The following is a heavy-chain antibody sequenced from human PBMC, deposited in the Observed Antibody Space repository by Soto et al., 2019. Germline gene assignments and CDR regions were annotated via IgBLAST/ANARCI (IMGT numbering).Heavy chain of an antibody. J-gene: IGHJ4*02. Sequence: SVKVSCKASGFTFTSSAVQWVRQARGQRLEWIGWIVVGSGNTNYAQKFQERVTITRDMSTSTAYMELSSLRSEDTAVYYCARCGYSGYFFDYWGQGTLVTVSS. CDR1: GFTFTSSA. CDR3: ARCGYSGYFFDY. CDR2: IVVGSGNT. D-gene: IGHD5-12*01. V-gene: IGHV1-58*01.